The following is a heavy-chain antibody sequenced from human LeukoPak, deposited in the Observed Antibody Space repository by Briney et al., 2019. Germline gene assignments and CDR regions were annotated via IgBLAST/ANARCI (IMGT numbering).Heavy chain of an antibody. CDR2: ISYDGSNE. J-gene: IGHJ6*02. Sequence: GGSLRLSCAASGFTFSSYAMHWVRQAPGKGLEWVAVISYDGSNEYYADSVKGRFTISRDSSKNTLYLQMNSLRAEDTAVYYCARAIGTDYYYYYGMDVWGQGTTVTVSS. CDR1: GFTFSSYA. V-gene: IGHV3-30*04. D-gene: IGHD1-1*01. CDR3: ARAIGTDYYYYYGMDV.